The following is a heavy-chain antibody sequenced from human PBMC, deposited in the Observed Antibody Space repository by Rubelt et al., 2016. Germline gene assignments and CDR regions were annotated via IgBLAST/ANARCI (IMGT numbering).Heavy chain of an antibody. CDR3: ARGSSSATMAPYYFDY. Sequence: QVQLQESGPGLVKPSETLSLTCTVSGGSISSYYWSWIRQPPGKGLEWIGYIYYSGSTNYNPSLKSRVTISVDTSKNQFSRKLRAVTAAETAVYYCARGSSSATMAPYYFDYWGQGTLVTVSS. J-gene: IGHJ4*02. D-gene: IGHD6-25*01. CDR2: IYYSGST. CDR1: GGSISSYY. V-gene: IGHV4-59*01.